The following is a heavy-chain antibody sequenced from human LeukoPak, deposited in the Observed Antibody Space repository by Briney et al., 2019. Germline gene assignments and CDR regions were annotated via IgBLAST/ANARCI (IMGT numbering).Heavy chain of an antibody. CDR3: TRDSYFSSTSCYRGHFDS. Sequence: GGSLRLSCAASGFTFSDFYMSWVRQAPGKGLEWVSSISTSSTYIDYADSMKGRFTISRDNAKKSLYLQMNSLRAEDTAVYYFTRDSYFSSTSCYRGHFDSWGQGTLVTVSS. J-gene: IGHJ4*02. D-gene: IGHD2-2*01. CDR1: GFTFSDFY. V-gene: IGHV3-21*01. CDR2: ISTSSTYI.